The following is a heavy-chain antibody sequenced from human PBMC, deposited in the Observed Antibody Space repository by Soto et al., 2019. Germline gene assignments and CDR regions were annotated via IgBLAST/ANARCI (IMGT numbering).Heavy chain of an antibody. CDR3: VRSGTARLLRHSWFDT. J-gene: IGHJ5*02. D-gene: IGHD2-21*01. CDR2: ITTSSTYI. CDR1: GFTFNTYD. Sequence: EVQLVESGGGLDKPGGSLRLSCAASGFTFNTYDMNWVRQAPGKGLEWVSSITTSSTYIYYADSLKGRITISRDNAKNSLFLHMNSLRADDTAVYYCVRSGTARLLRHSWFDTWGQGTLVTVSS. V-gene: IGHV3-21*01.